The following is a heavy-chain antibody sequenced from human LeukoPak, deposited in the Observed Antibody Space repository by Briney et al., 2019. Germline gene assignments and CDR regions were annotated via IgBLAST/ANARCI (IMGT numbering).Heavy chain of an antibody. CDR1: GGSFSGYY. Sequence: PSETLSLTCAVYGGSFSGYYWSWIRQPPGKGLEWIGEINHSGSTNYNPSLKSRVTISVDTSKNQFSLKLSSVTAADTAVYYCARGGPYYDSSGYYDFDYWGQGTLVTVSP. V-gene: IGHV4-34*01. D-gene: IGHD3-22*01. CDR3: ARGGPYYDSSGYYDFDY. J-gene: IGHJ4*02. CDR2: INHSGST.